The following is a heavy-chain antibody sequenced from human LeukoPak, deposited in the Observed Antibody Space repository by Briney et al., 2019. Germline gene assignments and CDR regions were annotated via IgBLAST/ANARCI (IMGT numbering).Heavy chain of an antibody. Sequence: GESLKISCKGSGYTFTTHWIGWVRQMPGKGLEWMAIIYPGDSDIRYSPSFQGQVSISVDRSINTAYLQWSSLEASDTAMYYCARQPDSSGYYYYDAFFDYWGQGTLVTVSS. CDR2: IYPGDSDI. CDR3: ARQPDSSGYYYYDAFFDY. J-gene: IGHJ4*02. D-gene: IGHD3-22*01. V-gene: IGHV5-51*01. CDR1: GYTFTTHW.